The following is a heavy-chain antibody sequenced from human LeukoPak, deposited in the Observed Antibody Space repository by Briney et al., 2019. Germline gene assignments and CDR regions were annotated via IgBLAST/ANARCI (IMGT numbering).Heavy chain of an antibody. D-gene: IGHD1-26*01. Sequence: SETLSLTCTVSGGPISSSFWSWIRQPPGKGLEWIGHIYYSGSTNYNPSLKSRVTISVDTSKNQFSLKLSSVTAADTAVYSCARRGANSGSYSHFDLWGRGTLVTVSS. CDR2: IYYSGST. V-gene: IGHV4-59*01. CDR1: GGPISSSF. CDR3: ARRGANSGSYSHFDL. J-gene: IGHJ2*01.